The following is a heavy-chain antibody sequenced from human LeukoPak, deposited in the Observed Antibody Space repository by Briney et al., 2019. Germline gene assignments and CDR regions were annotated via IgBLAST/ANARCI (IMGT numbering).Heavy chain of an antibody. CDR2: INHSGST. CDR1: GGSFSGYY. J-gene: IGHJ4*02. Sequence: SETLSLTCAVYGGSFSGYYWSWIRQPPGKGLEWIGEINHSGSTNYNPSLKSRVTISVDTSKNQFSLKLSSVTAADTAVYYCARRKYYYDSSGYYRGGPGSVDYWGQGTLVTVSS. CDR3: ARRKYYYDSSGYYRGGPGSVDY. D-gene: IGHD3-22*01. V-gene: IGHV4-34*01.